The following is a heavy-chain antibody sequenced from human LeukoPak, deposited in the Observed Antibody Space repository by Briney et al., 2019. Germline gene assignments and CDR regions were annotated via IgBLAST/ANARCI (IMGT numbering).Heavy chain of an antibody. CDR1: GASITTYY. Sequence: SETLSLTCTVSGASITTYYWNWIRQPPGKGLEWIGYIYYSGSTNYNPSLKSRVTISVVTSKNQFSLKLSSVTAADTAVYYCARERDGYNYYYYYMDVWGKGTTVTVSS. CDR3: ARERDGYNYYYYYMDV. CDR2: IYYSGST. J-gene: IGHJ6*03. D-gene: IGHD5-24*01. V-gene: IGHV4-59*01.